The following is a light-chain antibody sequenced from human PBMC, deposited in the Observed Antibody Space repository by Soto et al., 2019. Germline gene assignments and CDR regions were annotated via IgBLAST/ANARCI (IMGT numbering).Light chain of an antibody. CDR3: QQYDNFPRAIN. CDR1: RDIGSD. J-gene: IGKJ5*01. V-gene: IGKV1-33*01. Sequence: QMTQSPSSLSASVGDRITTTCLASRDIGSDLSWYQQKPGKAPTLLIHAASNLETGVPSRFSGSGSGTDFTCTISSLQPEEIATDYCQQYDNFPRAINFDQGTRLEIK. CDR2: AAS.